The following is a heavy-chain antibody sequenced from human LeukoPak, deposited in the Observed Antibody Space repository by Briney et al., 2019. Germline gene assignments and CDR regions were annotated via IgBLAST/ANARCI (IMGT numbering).Heavy chain of an antibody. CDR2: ISYDGSNK. D-gene: IGHD4-23*01. Sequence: GGSLRLSCAASGFTFSSYGMHWVRQAPGKGLEWVAVISYDGSNKYYADSVKGRFTISRDNSKNTLYLQMNSLRAEDTAVYYCAKEVDGGNSGDYWGQGTLVTVSS. CDR3: AKEVDGGNSGDY. CDR1: GFTFSSYG. V-gene: IGHV3-30*18. J-gene: IGHJ4*02.